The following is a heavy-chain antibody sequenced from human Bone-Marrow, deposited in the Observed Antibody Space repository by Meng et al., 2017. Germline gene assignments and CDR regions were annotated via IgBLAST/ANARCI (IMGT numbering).Heavy chain of an antibody. CDR3: ARGMGATHFDY. J-gene: IGHJ4*02. V-gene: IGHV3-11*01. CDR1: GFTDSDYY. CDR2: ISSSGSTI. D-gene: IGHD1-26*01. Sequence: QRVGSGGGVVRPGGSLRHSSAAAGFTDSDYYVSWSSQAPGKGLEWVSYISSSGSTIDYAASVKGRFTISRDNAKNSLYLQMNSLRAEDTAVYYCARGMGATHFDYWGQGTLVTVSS.